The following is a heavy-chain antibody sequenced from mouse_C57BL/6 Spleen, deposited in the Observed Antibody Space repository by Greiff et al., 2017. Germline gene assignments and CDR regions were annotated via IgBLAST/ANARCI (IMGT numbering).Heavy chain of an antibody. J-gene: IGHJ2*01. Sequence: EVKLMESGPGLVKPSQSLSLTCSVTGYSITSGYYWNWIRQFPGNKLEWMGYISYDGSNNYNPSLKNRISITRDTSKNQFFLKLNSVTTEDTATYYCARSLANWGYFDYWGQGTTLTVSS. CDR3: ARSLANWGYFDY. CDR2: ISYDGSN. CDR1: GYSITSGYY. D-gene: IGHD4-1*01. V-gene: IGHV3-6*01.